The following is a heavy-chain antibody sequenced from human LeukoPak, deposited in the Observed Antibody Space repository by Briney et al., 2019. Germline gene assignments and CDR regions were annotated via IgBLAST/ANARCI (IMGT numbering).Heavy chain of an antibody. D-gene: IGHD6-19*01. CDR1: GFTFSSYG. Sequence: PGGSLRLSCAASGFTFSSYGMHWVRQAPGKGLEWVAVIWYDGSNKYYADSVKGRFTISRDNSKNTLYLQMNSLRADDTAVYYCARSAIAVAGTGFDPWGQGTLVTVSS. J-gene: IGHJ5*02. V-gene: IGHV3-33*01. CDR3: ARSAIAVAGTGFDP. CDR2: IWYDGSNK.